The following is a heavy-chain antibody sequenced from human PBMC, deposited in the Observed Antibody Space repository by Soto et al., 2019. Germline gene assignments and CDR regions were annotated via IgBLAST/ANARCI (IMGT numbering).Heavy chain of an antibody. CDR2: INAGNGNT. D-gene: IGHD1-1*01. J-gene: IGHJ6*02. CDR3: RRTKSDHGMDV. V-gene: IGHV1-3*01. Sequence: ASVKVSCKASGYTFTSYAMHWVRQAPGQRLEWMGWINAGNGNTKYSQKFQGRFTISRDDSKSTTYLQMNSLKTEDTAVYYCRRTKSDHGMDVWXQGTTVTVSS. CDR1: GYTFTSYA.